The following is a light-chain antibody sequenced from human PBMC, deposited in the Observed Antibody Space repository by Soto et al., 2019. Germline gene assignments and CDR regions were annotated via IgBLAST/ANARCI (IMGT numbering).Light chain of an antibody. CDR1: NIGSKS. CDR3: QVWYTSGDPGAV. J-gene: IGLJ2*01. V-gene: IGLV3-21*02. CDR2: DDS. Sequence: SYELTQPPSVSVAPGQTARITCGGNNIGSKSVHWYQQKPGQAPVLVVHDDSDRPSGIPERFSGSNSVNTATLTISRVEAGDEADYYCQVWYTSGDPGAVFGGGTQLTVL.